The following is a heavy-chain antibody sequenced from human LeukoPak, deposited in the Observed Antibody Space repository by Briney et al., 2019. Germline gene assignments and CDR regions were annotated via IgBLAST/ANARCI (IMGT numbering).Heavy chain of an antibody. D-gene: IGHD3-22*01. CDR3: ARLSSRRFPPTYSFDRRNYFDY. Sequence: SETLSLTCAVYGGSFSGYYWSWIRQPPGKGLEWIGEINHSGSTNYSPSLKSRVTMSVDTSKNQFSLKLSSVTAADTAVYYCARLSSRRFPPTYSFDRRNYFDYWGQGTLVTVSS. V-gene: IGHV4-34*01. CDR2: INHSGST. J-gene: IGHJ4*02. CDR1: GGSFSGYY.